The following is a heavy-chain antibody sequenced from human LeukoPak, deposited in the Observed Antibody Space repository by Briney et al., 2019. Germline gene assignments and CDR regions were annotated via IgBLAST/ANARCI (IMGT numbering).Heavy chain of an antibody. Sequence: TSETLSLTCTVSGGSMSSYYWSWIRQPPGKGLEWIGYIYYSGSTNYNPSLKSRVTISVDTSKNQFTLKLSSVTAADTAVYYCARGRYGWLPFDYWGQGPWSPSPQ. J-gene: IGHJ4*02. D-gene: IGHD3-16*01. CDR3: ARGRYGWLPFDY. CDR2: IYYSGST. V-gene: IGHV4-59*01. CDR1: GGSMSSYY.